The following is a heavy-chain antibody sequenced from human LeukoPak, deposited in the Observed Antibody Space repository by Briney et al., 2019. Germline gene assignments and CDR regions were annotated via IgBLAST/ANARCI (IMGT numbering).Heavy chain of an antibody. Sequence: GGSLRLSCAASGFTFSSYGMHWVRQAPGKGLEWVAFIRYDGSNKYYADSVKGRFTISRDNSKNTLYLQMNSLRAEDTAVYYCAKPGIAAAGELNFQHWGQGNLVTVSS. CDR2: IRYDGSNK. V-gene: IGHV3-30*02. D-gene: IGHD6-13*01. CDR1: GFTFSSYG. J-gene: IGHJ1*01. CDR3: AKPGIAAAGELNFQH.